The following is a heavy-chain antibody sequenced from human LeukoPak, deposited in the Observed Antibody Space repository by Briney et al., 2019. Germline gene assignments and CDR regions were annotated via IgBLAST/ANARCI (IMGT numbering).Heavy chain of an antibody. CDR2: TYSGGTA. CDR1: GFSVSDNY. D-gene: IGHD2-2*01. V-gene: IGHV3-53*01. CDR3: AKEGGLGYCSTTSCAFAH. J-gene: IGHJ4*02. Sequence: TGGSLRPSCAGSGFSVSDNYMTWVRQAPGKGLEWVSVTYSGGTAYYADSVEGRFTISRDNSKNTLYLQMNSLRTEDTAVYYCAKEGGLGYCSTTSCAFAHWGRGTLVTVSS.